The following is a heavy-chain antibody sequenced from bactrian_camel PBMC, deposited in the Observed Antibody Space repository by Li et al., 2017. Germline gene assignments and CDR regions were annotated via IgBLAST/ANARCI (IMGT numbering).Heavy chain of an antibody. V-gene: IGHV3S66*01. CDR2: VEADGTA. CDR3: AADFGTGWVSGAPRLTPVT. D-gene: IGHD5*01. J-gene: IGHJ6*01. CDR1: GPTYERGC. Sequence: VQLVESGGGSVQAGGSLSLTCTASGPTYERGCMAWFRQAPGKEREGVAVVEADGTAYHADSVEGRFAISRDDHKKMLYLQMNELQPEDTAVYYCAADFGTGWVSGAPRLTPVTGARGPRSPSP.